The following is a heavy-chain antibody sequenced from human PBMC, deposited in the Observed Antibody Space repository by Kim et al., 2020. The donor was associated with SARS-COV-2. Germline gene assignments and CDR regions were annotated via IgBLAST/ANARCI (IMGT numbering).Heavy chain of an antibody. J-gene: IGHJ6*02. CDR1: GGSISSGGYY. Sequence: SETLSLTCTVSGGSISSGGYYWSWIRQHPGKGLEWIGYIYYSGSTYYNPSLKSRVTISVDTSKNQXSLRLSSVPAADRAVYYCARELWXGDYGGMDVWGQGTTVXVS. CDR3: ARELWXGDYGGMDV. D-gene: IGHD3-10*01. CDR2: IYYSGST. V-gene: IGHV4-31*03.